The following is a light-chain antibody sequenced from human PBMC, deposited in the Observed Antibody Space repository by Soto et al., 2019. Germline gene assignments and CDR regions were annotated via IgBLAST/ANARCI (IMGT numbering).Light chain of an antibody. CDR1: QSVGSN. Sequence: EIVMTQSPLTLSASPGERAIFSCRASQSVGSNIAWYQQKPGQAPRLLINGASTRATGIPARFSGSGSGTEFSLTISSLQSEDFAVYYCQQYSDWPPTFGQGTKVDIK. CDR3: QQYSDWPPT. V-gene: IGKV3-15*01. J-gene: IGKJ1*01. CDR2: GAS.